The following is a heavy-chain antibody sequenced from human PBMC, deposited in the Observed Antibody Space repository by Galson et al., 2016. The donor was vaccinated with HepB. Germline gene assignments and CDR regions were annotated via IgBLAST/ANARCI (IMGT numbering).Heavy chain of an antibody. V-gene: IGHV3-23*01. J-gene: IGHJ6*02. CDR1: GFTFSNHV. D-gene: IGHD6-19*01. CDR3: AKGGAVDVTFYYYVFDV. CDR2: ISGGGDNT. Sequence: SLRLSCAASGFTFSNHVMSWIRQAPGKGLEWVADISGGGDNTYYSDSVKGRFTTSRDNAKNTLYLQVDSLRDEDRAVYYCAKGGAVDVTFYYYVFDVWAKGPRSPSP.